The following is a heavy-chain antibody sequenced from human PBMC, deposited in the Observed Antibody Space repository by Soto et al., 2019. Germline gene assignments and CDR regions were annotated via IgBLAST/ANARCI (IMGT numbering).Heavy chain of an antibody. CDR1: GFTFSSYA. D-gene: IGHD6-19*01. Sequence: QVQLVESGGGVVQPGRSLRLSCAASGFTFSSYAMHWVRQAPGKGLEWVAVISYDGSNKYYADSVKGRFTISRDNSKNTLYLQMNSLSAEDTAVYYCAREVADGRFYYCGMDVWGQGTTVTISS. CDR2: ISYDGSNK. J-gene: IGHJ6*02. V-gene: IGHV3-30-3*01. CDR3: AREVADGRFYYCGMDV.